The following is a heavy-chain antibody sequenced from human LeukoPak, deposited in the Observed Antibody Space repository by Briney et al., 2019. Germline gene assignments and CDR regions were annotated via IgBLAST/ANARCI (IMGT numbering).Heavy chain of an antibody. V-gene: IGHV4-34*01. CDR1: GGSFSGYY. D-gene: IGHD1-1*01. J-gene: IGHJ4*02. CDR2: INHSGST. CDR3: ARGAYVTGTFFIDY. Sequence: PSETLSLTCAVYGGSFSGYYWSWIRQPPGKGLEWIGEINHSGSTNYNPSLESRVTISVDTSKNQFSLKLSSVTAADTAVYYCARGAYVTGTFFIDYWGQGTLVTVSS.